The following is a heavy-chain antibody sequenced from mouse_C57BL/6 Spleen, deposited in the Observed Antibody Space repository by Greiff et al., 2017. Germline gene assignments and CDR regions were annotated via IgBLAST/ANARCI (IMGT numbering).Heavy chain of an antibody. V-gene: IGHV1-64*01. CDR3: ARDDYDVEYYAMDY. Sequence: VQLQQPGAELVKPGASVKLSCKASGYTFTSYWMHWVKQRPGQGLEWIGMIHPNSGSTNYNEKFKSKATLTVDKSSSTAYMQLSSLTSEDSAVYYCARDDYDVEYYAMDYWGQGTSVTVSS. D-gene: IGHD2-4*01. J-gene: IGHJ4*01. CDR1: GYTFTSYW. CDR2: IHPNSGST.